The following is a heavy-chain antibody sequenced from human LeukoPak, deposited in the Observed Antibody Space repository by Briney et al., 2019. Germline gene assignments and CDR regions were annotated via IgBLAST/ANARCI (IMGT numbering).Heavy chain of an antibody. CDR1: GGTFSTYG. CDR2: IIPIFGTA. J-gene: IGHJ4*02. V-gene: IGHV1-69*05. CDR3: AKQRYSYGQYYFDY. D-gene: IGHD5-18*01. Sequence: VASVKVSCKASGGTFSTYGISWVRQAPGQGLEWMGRIIPIFGTANYAQKFQGRVTITTDESTSTAYMELSSLRSEDTAVYYCAKQRYSYGQYYFDYWGQGTLVTVSS.